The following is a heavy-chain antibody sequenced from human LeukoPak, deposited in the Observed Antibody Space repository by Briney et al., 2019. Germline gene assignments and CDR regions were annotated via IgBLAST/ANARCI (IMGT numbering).Heavy chain of an antibody. J-gene: IGHJ6*04. V-gene: IGHV3-48*03. D-gene: IGHD2-2*01. CDR3: ARIPAAMRRGSYGMDV. CDR2: ISSSGSTI. CDR1: GFTFSSYE. Sequence: GGSLRLSCEASGFTFSSYEMNWVRQAPGKGLESVSYISSSGSTIYYADSVKGRFTISRDNAKNSLYLQMNSLRAEDTAIYYCARIPAAMRRGSYGMDVWGKGTTVTVSS.